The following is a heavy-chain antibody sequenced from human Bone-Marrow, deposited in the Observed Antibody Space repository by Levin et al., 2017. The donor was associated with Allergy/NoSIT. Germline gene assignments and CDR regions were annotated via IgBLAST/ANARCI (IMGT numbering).Heavy chain of an antibody. J-gene: IGHJ4*02. Sequence: SETLSLTCTVSGGSIRSGGYYWSWIRQHPGKGLEWIGYIFDSGSTSYNPSLESRVAISVDTSKNQFYLKLTSLTAADTAVYYCARIPDTTSEFDYWGQGTLVTVSS. V-gene: IGHV4-31*03. CDR1: GGSIRSGGYY. CDR3: ARIPDTTSEFDY. D-gene: IGHD5-18*01. CDR2: IFDSGST.